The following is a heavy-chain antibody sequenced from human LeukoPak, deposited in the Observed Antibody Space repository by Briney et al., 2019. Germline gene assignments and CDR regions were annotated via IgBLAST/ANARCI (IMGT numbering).Heavy chain of an antibody. J-gene: IGHJ4*02. CDR1: GGSISSYY. V-gene: IGHV4-59*08. CDR2: IYYSGST. D-gene: IGHD4-17*01. Sequence: SETLSLTCTVSGGSISSYYWSWIRQPPGKGLEWIGYIYYSGSTNYNPSLKSRVTISVDTSKNQFSLKLSSVTAADTAVYYCARTPVSNDYGDYVFDYWGQGTLVTASS. CDR3: ARTPVSNDYGDYVFDY.